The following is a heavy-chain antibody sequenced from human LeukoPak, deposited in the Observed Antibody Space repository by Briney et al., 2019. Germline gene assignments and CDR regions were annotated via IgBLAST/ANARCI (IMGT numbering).Heavy chain of an antibody. CDR2: IYYSGST. CDR3: ARIGWSSTYYDFWSGTTGWYYFDY. J-gene: IGHJ4*02. CDR1: GGSLSSYY. D-gene: IGHD3-3*01. V-gene: IGHV4-59*01. Sequence: SETLSLTCTVSGGSLSSYYWSWIRQPPGKGLEWIGYIYYSGSTNYNPSLKSRVTISVDTSKNQFSLKLSSVTAADTAVYYCARIGWSSTYYDFWSGTTGWYYFDYWGQGTLVTVSS.